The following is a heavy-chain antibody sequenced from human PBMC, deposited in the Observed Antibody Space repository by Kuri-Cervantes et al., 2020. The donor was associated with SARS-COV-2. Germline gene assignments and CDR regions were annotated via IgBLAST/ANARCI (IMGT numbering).Heavy chain of an antibody. Sequence: ASVKVSCKASGYTFTSYGISWVRQAPGQGLEWMGWISAYNGNTNYAQKLQGRVTMTTDTSTSTAYMELRSLRSDDTAVYYCARVYSSGSYYYYGMDVWGQGTTVTVPS. CDR3: ARVYSSGSYYYYGMDV. CDR1: GYTFTSYG. V-gene: IGHV1-18*01. CDR2: ISAYNGNT. D-gene: IGHD6-19*01. J-gene: IGHJ6*02.